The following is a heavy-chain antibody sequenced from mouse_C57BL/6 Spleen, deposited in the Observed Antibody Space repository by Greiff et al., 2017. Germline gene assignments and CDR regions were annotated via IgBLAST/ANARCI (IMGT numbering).Heavy chain of an antibody. V-gene: IGHV1-69*01. CDR2: IDPSDSYT. J-gene: IGHJ3*01. D-gene: IGHD2-3*01. CDR3: ARGADGYYPAWFAY. Sequence: QVQLQQPGAELVMPGASVKLSCKASGYTFTSYWMHWVKQRPGQGLEWIGEIDPSDSYTNYNQKFKGKSTLTVDTSSSTAYMQLSSLTSEDSAVYYCARGADGYYPAWFAYWGQGTLVTVSA. CDR1: GYTFTSYW.